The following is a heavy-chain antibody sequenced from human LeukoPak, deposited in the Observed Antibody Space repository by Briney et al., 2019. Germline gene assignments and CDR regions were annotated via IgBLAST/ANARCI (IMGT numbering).Heavy chain of an antibody. J-gene: IGHJ4*02. CDR1: GGTFSSYA. CDR2: IIPIFGTA. Sequence: SVKVSCKASGGTFSSYAISWVRQGPGQGLEWRGGIIPIFGTANYAQKFQGRVTITADESTSTAYMELSSLRSEDTAVYYCARDQECYDILTGYYKGAPFDYWGQGTLVTVSS. CDR3: ARDQECYDILTGYYKGAPFDY. D-gene: IGHD3-9*01. V-gene: IGHV1-69*13.